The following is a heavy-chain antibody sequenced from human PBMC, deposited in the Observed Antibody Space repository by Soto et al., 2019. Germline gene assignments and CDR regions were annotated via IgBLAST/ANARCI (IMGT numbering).Heavy chain of an antibody. Sequence: GGSLRLSCAASGFTFSSYAMSWVRQAPGKGLEWVSAISGSGGSTYYADSVKGRFTISRDNSKNTLYLQMNSLRAEDTAVYYCAKGVVAARRTNWFDPWGQGTLVTVSS. V-gene: IGHV3-23*01. D-gene: IGHD6-6*01. J-gene: IGHJ5*02. CDR2: ISGSGGST. CDR3: AKGVVAARRTNWFDP. CDR1: GFTFSSYA.